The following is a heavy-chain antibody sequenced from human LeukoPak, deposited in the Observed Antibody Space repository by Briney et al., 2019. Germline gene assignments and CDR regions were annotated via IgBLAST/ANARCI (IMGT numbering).Heavy chain of an antibody. CDR3: ARRGRSLRLGELSPLMYFDY. D-gene: IGHD3-16*02. J-gene: IGHJ4*02. V-gene: IGHV4-34*01. Sequence: SETLSLTCAVYGGSFSGYYWSWIRQPPGKGLEWIGEINHSGSTNYNPSLKSRVTISVDTSKNQFSLKLSSVTAADAAVYYCARRGRSLRLGELSPLMYFDYWGQGTLVTVSS. CDR1: GGSFSGYY. CDR2: INHSGST.